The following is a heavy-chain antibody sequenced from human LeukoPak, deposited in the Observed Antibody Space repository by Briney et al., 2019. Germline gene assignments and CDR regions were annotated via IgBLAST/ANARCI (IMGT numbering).Heavy chain of an antibody. Sequence: PGGSLRLSCAASGFTFSSYWMSWVRQAPGKGLEWVANIKQDGSEKYYVDSVKGRFTISRDNAKNPLYLQMNSLRAEDTAVYYCARDLTMIVDRAGFDYWGQGTLVTVSS. J-gene: IGHJ4*02. V-gene: IGHV3-7*05. CDR1: GFTFSSYW. CDR2: IKQDGSEK. CDR3: ARDLTMIVDRAGFDY. D-gene: IGHD3-22*01.